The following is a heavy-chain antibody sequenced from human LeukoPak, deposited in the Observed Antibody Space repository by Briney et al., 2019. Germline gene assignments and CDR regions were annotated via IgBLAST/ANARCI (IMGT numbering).Heavy chain of an antibody. CDR1: GGSFTKYY. J-gene: IGHJ4*02. Sequence: ASVKVSCKASGGSFTKYYMHWVRQAPGQGLEWMGIINPSDGSTTYTQKFQGRVTMTTDTSTSTVNMELSSLRSEDTAVYYCAPSVRSGGSYYFDYWGQGTLVTVSS. V-gene: IGHV1-46*01. CDR2: INPSDGST. D-gene: IGHD2-15*01. CDR3: APSVRSGGSYYFDY.